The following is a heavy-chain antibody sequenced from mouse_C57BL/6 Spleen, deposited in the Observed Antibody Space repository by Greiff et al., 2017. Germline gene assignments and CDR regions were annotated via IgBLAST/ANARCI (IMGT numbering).Heavy chain of an antibody. CDR2: ISYDGSN. D-gene: IGHD2-4*01. J-gene: IGHJ1*03. CDR3: ARGDYEGYFDV. Sequence: EVQLQESGPGLVKPSQSLSLTCSVTGYSITSGYYWNWIRQFPGNKLEWMGYISYDGSNNYNPSLKNRISITRDTSKNQFFLKLNSVTTEDTATYYCARGDYEGYFDVWGTGTTVTVSS. V-gene: IGHV3-6*01. CDR1: GYSITSGYY.